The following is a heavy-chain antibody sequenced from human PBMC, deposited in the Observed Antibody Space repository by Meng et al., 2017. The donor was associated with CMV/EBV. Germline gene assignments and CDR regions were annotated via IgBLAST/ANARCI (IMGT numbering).Heavy chain of an antibody. CDR3: ARGGRYYYDSSGYCDY. Sequence: HVRLLQAGAEVKMPGASVEVSCKSSGYTFTSYGISWVRQAPGQGLEWMGWISAYNGNTNYAQKLQGRVTMTTDTSTSTAYMELRSLRSDDTAVYYCARGGRYYYDSSGYCDYWGQGTLVTVSS. D-gene: IGHD3-22*01. CDR1: GYTFTSYG. CDR2: ISAYNGNT. V-gene: IGHV1-18*01. J-gene: IGHJ4*02.